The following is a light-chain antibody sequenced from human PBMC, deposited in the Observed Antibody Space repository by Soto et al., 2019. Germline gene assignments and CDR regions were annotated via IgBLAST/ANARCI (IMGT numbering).Light chain of an antibody. J-gene: IGKJ1*01. CDR1: QSVSSN. V-gene: IGKV3-15*01. Sequence: EIVMTQSPATLSVSPGERATLSCRASQSVSSNLAWYQQKPGQAPRLLIYGASTRATGIPARFSGSGSGTEFTLTIRSLQSEDFAGYYCQPYNNWPTRAWTFGQGTKVEIK. CDR3: QPYNNWPTRAWT. CDR2: GAS.